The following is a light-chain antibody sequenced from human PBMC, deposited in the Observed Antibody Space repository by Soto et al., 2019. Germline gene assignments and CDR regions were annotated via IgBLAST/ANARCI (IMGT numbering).Light chain of an antibody. CDR1: GSDIGAGSD. V-gene: IGLV1-40*01. Sequence: QSVLTQPPSVSGAPGQRVTISCTGSGSDIGAGSDVHWYQQLPGTAPKVLIYGNINRPSGVPDRFSGSKSGTSASLAITGLQPEDEADYYCQSYDSSLSASVFGTGTKLTV. CDR3: QSYDSSLSASV. CDR2: GNI. J-gene: IGLJ1*01.